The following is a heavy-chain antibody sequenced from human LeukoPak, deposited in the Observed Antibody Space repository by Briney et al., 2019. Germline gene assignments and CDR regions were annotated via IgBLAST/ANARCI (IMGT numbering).Heavy chain of an antibody. V-gene: IGHV4-59*08. D-gene: IGHD2-15*01. CDR3: ARPARYCSSGSCYSDWYFDL. CDR1: GGSISSYY. Sequence: SETLSLTCTVSGGSISSYYWSWIRQPPGKGLEWIGYIYYSGSTNYNPSLKSRVTISVDTSKNQFTLNLTSVTAADTAVYYCARPARYCSSGSCYSDWYFDLWGRGTLVTVSS. J-gene: IGHJ2*01. CDR2: IYYSGST.